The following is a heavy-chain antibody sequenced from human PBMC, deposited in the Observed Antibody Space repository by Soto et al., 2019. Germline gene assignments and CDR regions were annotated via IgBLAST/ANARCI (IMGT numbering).Heavy chain of an antibody. CDR3: ALRRIHGSATFYSPHYVLDI. V-gene: IGHV1-18*04. CDR2: ITTHNGNT. J-gene: IGHJ3*02. Sequence: QVQLVQSVAELKKPGASVKVSCKASGYSFTIYSVSWVRQAPGQGLELIGWITTHNGNTNYAQDYEGSFSMTTSTSTRTASLVLRRLRSDDTAVPYCALRRIHGSATFYSPHYVLDIWGQGKMVTVSS. CDR1: GYSFTIYS. D-gene: IGHD3-10*01.